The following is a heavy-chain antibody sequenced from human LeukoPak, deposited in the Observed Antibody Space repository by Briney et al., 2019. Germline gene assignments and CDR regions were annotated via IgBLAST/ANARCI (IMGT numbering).Heavy chain of an antibody. CDR1: GYTFTSYA. Sequence: ASVKVSCKASGYTFTSYAMHWVRQAPGQRLEWMGWINAGSGNTKYSQKFQGRVTITRDTSASTAYMELSSLRSEDTAVYYCARDQYDFWSGAANWFDPWGQGTLVTVSS. CDR3: ARDQYDFWSGAANWFDP. J-gene: IGHJ5*02. D-gene: IGHD3-3*01. V-gene: IGHV1-3*01. CDR2: INAGSGNT.